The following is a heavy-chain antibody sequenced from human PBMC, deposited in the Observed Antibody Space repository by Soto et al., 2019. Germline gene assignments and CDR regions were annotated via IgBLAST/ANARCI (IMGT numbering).Heavy chain of an antibody. J-gene: IGHJ2*01. CDR1: GGSTTDYY. V-gene: IGHV4-59*01. D-gene: IGHD3-16*01. CDR3: ARAFAGFGAYWYFDL. CDR2: GYHSVSI. Sequence: LSLTCTVSGGSTTDYYWSWIRQPPGKALEWIGYGYHSVSIHYNPSLKTRVTISVDTSENQFSLRLSSVTAADTAVYYCARAFAGFGAYWYFDLWGRGTLVTVSS.